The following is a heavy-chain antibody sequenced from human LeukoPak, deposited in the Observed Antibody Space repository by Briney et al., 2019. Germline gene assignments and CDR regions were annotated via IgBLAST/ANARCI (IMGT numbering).Heavy chain of an antibody. CDR3: ATPTPHGSDPSLYYYYMDA. Sequence: GGTLRLSCAASGFTFRRYGMTWVRQAPGKGLEWVSAINPSGGSTYYGDSVKGRFIISRDNSKNTLYLQTNSLRVEDTAVYYCATPTPHGSDPSLYYYYMDAWGKGTTVTISS. D-gene: IGHD3-10*01. CDR2: INPSGGST. CDR1: GFTFRRYG. V-gene: IGHV3-23*01. J-gene: IGHJ6*03.